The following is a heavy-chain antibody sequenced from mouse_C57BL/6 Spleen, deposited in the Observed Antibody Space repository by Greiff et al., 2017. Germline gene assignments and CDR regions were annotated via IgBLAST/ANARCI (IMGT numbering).Heavy chain of an antibody. CDR1: GFTFSDYG. CDR2: ISSGSSTI. J-gene: IGHJ3*01. D-gene: IGHD2-12*01. Sequence: DVQLVESGGGLVKPGGSLKLSCAASGFTFSDYGMHWVRQAPEKGLEWVAYISSGSSTIYYADTVKGRFTISRDNAKNTLFLQMTSLRAEDTAMYYCAYSPWFAYWGQGTLVTVSA. CDR3: AYSPWFAY. V-gene: IGHV5-17*01.